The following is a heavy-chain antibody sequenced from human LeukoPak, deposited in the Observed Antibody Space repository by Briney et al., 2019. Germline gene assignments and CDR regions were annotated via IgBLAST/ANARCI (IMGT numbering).Heavy chain of an antibody. Sequence: ASAKVSCKPSGYTFTSDGISWVPQAPRQGLEWRGWISAYNGNTNYAQKLQGRVTMTTDTSTSTAYMELRSLRSDDTAVYYCARDLSYVVSAFDPWGQGTLVTVSS. J-gene: IGHJ5*02. CDR1: GYTFTSDG. D-gene: IGHD2-21*01. CDR2: ISAYNGNT. V-gene: IGHV1-18*01. CDR3: ARDLSYVVSAFDP.